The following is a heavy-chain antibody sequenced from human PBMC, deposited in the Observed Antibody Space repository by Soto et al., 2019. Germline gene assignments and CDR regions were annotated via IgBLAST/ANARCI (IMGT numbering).Heavy chain of an antibody. CDR1: GFTFNDYY. CDR3: ARHQGGSSRWFDP. CDR2: ISSSGSTI. J-gene: IGHJ5*02. D-gene: IGHD2-15*01. V-gene: IGHV3-11*01. Sequence: GGSLRLSCAASGFTFNDYYMSWIRQAPGKGPECVSHISSSGSTIYYADSVKGRFTFSRDNAKNSLYLQMNSLRAEDTAVYYCARHQGGSSRWFDPWGQGTLVTVSS.